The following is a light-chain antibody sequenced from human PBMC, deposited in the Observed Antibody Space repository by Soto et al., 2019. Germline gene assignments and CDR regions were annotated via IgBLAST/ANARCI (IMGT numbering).Light chain of an antibody. CDR3: QQYGSSPLT. CDR1: QSVSSSC. Sequence: EIVLTQSPRTPSLSPGERATLACWASQSVSSSCLAWYQQKPGQAPRLLIYGASSRATGIPDRFSGSGSGTDFTLTISRLEPEDFAVYYCQQYGSSPLTCGGGTKVEIK. V-gene: IGKV3-20*01. J-gene: IGKJ4*01. CDR2: GAS.